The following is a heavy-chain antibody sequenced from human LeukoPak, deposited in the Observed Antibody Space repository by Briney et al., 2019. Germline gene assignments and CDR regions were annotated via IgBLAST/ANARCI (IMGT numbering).Heavy chain of an antibody. CDR2: FIPFLDIP. CDR3: ARKGPYGSGSSAFDY. V-gene: IGHV1-69*04. Sequence: GSSVKVSCKASGDTFSSYAISWIRQAPGQGLEWMGRFIPFLDIPNTAQKFLGRVTFTADKSTSTAYMELSSLRSEDTAVYYCARKGPYGSGSSAFDYWGQGTLVTVSS. J-gene: IGHJ4*02. CDR1: GDTFSSYA. D-gene: IGHD3-10*01.